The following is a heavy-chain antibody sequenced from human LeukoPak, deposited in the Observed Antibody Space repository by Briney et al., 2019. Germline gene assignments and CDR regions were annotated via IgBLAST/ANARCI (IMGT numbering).Heavy chain of an antibody. D-gene: IGHD2-8*01. J-gene: IGHJ4*02. CDR2: IKQDGSEK. CDR3: TTDASTYCANGVCYTGGNFDY. Sequence: GGSLRLSCAASGFSFSSYWMTWVRQAPGKGLEWVANIKQDGSEKYYVDSVKGRFTISRDNAKNSLFLQLNSLNTEDTAVYYCTTDASTYCANGVCYTGGNFDYWGQGTLVTVSS. V-gene: IGHV3-7*05. CDR1: GFSFSSYW.